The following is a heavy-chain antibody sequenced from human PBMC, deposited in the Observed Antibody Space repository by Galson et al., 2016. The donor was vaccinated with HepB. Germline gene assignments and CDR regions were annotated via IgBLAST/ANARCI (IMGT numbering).Heavy chain of an antibody. D-gene: IGHD6-19*01. CDR2: IYYSGST. V-gene: IGHV4-39*01. J-gene: IGHJ6*03. Sequence: SETLSLTCIVSGDSISSLEYYWGWIRQPPGRGLEWIGSIYYSGSTSYNPSLESRVTISVDTSKNQFSLGLSSVTAADTAVYYCATGISVAGKYYYYYMDVWGKGTPVTVSS. CDR3: ATGISVAGKYYYYYMDV. CDR1: GDSISSLEYY.